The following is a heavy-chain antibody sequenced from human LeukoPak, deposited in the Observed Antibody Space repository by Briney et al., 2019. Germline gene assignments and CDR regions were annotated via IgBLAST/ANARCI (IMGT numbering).Heavy chain of an antibody. Sequence: TPSETLSLTCTVSGGSISSYYWNWIRQPPRQGLEWIGYVFYSGSTNYNPSLTSRVTILVDASKNQFSLRLSSVTAADTAVYYCARLTSGTHPNFDFWGRGTLVTVSS. CDR2: VFYSGST. V-gene: IGHV4-59*08. D-gene: IGHD3-10*01. J-gene: IGHJ4*02. CDR1: GGSISSYY. CDR3: ARLTSGTHPNFDF.